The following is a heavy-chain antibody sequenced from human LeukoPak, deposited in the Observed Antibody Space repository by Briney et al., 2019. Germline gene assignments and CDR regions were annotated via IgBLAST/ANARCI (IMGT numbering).Heavy chain of an antibody. Sequence: GASVKVSCKASGYTFTGYYIHWVRQAPGQGLEWMGWIDPKSGGTNYAQNFLGRVTMTRDMSINTAYMELTSLRLDDTAVYYCTREGSAWSLTYWGQGTLVTVSS. CDR2: IDPKSGGT. V-gene: IGHV1-2*02. CDR3: TREGSAWSLTY. D-gene: IGHD6-13*01. J-gene: IGHJ4*02. CDR1: GYTFTGYY.